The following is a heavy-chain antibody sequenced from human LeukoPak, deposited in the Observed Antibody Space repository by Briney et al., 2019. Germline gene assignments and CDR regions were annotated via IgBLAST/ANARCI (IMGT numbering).Heavy chain of an antibody. V-gene: IGHV4-59*08. J-gene: IGHJ4*02. CDR2: IYYTGST. D-gene: IGHD6-6*01. Sequence: SETLSLTCSVSGGSISSMYWSWIRQPPGKRLEWIGYIYYTGSTNYNPSLKSRVTMFVDMSKNQFSLRLSSVTAADTAVYYCARHRAYSSSSPFDYWGQGTLVTVSS. CDR1: GGSISSMY. CDR3: ARHRAYSSSSPFDY.